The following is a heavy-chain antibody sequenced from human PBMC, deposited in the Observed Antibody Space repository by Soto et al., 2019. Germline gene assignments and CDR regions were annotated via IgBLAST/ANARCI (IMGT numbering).Heavy chain of an antibody. CDR3: AREHCSSGRRNLLAY. J-gene: IGHJ4*02. Sequence: SVKVSCKASGGTFSSYAISWVRQAPGQGLEWMGGIIPIFGTANYAQKFQGRVTITADESTSTAYMELSSLRSEDTAVYYCAREHCSSGRRNLLAYWGQRTLDTVSS. CDR2: IIPIFGTA. D-gene: IGHD6-19*01. CDR1: GGTFSSYA. V-gene: IGHV1-69*13.